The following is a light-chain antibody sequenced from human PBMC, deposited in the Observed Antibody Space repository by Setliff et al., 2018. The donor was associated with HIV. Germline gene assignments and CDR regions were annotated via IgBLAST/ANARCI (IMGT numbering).Light chain of an antibody. V-gene: IGLV2-14*01. J-gene: IGLJ1*01. CDR1: SRDVGGYNY. CDR2: EVR. Sequence: QSVLTQPASVSGSPGQPITISCTGTSRDVGGYNYVSWYQQHPGKAPKLIIYEVRNRPSGVSIRFSGSKSGNTASLTISGLQTEDEADYYCSSYAITNTLPFGTGTKGTVL. CDR3: SSYAITNTLP.